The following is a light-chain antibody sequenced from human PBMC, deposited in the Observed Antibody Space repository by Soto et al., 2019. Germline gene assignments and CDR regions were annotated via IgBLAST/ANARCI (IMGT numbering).Light chain of an antibody. CDR1: QSVSNF. CDR2: HAS. J-gene: IGKJ4*01. V-gene: IGKV3-11*01. CDR3: QQHINRLS. Sequence: EIVLTQSPATLSLSPGERATLSCRASQSVSNFLAWYQQKPGQAPRLLIYHASNRATGIPARFSGSGSGTDFTLTISTLEPEYFAVYYCQQHINRLSFGGGTKLEIK.